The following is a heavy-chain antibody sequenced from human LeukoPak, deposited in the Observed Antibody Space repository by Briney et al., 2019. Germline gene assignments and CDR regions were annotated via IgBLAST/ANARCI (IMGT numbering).Heavy chain of an antibody. CDR2: IKQDGSEK. J-gene: IGHJ3*02. Sequence: GGSLRLSCAASGFTFSSYWMSWVRQAPGKGLEWVANIKQDGSEKYYVDSVKGRFTISRDSAKNSLYLQMNSLRAEDTAVYYCARVGGSSWYGAFDIWGQGTMVTVSS. D-gene: IGHD6-13*01. CDR3: ARVGGSSWYGAFDI. V-gene: IGHV3-7*01. CDR1: GFTFSSYW.